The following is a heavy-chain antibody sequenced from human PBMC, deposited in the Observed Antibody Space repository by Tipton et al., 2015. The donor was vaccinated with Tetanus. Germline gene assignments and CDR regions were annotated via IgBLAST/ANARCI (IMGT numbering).Heavy chain of an antibody. CDR2: ISYSGST. CDR3: ARANYNFPKKGPFDS. CDR1: GGSIRSDNYS. Sequence: TLSLTCTVSGGSIRSDNYSWNWIRQPPGKGLEWLAYISYSGSTNSNYALKSRITISRDTSKNQISLKLTSVTAADTAVYYCARANYNFPKKGPFDSWGQGTLVIVSS. D-gene: IGHD3-3*01. V-gene: IGHV4-61*01. J-gene: IGHJ4*02.